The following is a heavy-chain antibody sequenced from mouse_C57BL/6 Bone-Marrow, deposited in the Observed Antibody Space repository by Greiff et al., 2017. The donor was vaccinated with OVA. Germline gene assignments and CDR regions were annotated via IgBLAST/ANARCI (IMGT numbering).Heavy chain of an antibody. CDR2: ISDGGSYT. V-gene: IGHV5-4*01. D-gene: IGHD1-3*01. Sequence: EVQLVESGGGLVKPGGSLKLSCAASGFTFSSYAMSWVRQTPEKRLEWVATISDGGSYTYYPDNVKGRFTISRDNAKNNLYLQMSHLKSEDTAMYYCAEIGGLKGIWFAYWGQGTLVTVSA. CDR1: GFTFSSYA. J-gene: IGHJ3*01. CDR3: AEIGGLKGIWFAY.